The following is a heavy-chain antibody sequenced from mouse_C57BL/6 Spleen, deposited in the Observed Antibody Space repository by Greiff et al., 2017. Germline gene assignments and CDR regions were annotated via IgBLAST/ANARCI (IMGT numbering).Heavy chain of an antibody. CDR1: GYTFTDYY. V-gene: IGHV1-26*01. Sequence: VQLQQSGPELVKPGASVKISCKASGYTFTDYYMNWVKQSHGKSLEWIGDINPNNGTTSYNQKFKGKATLTVDQSSSTAYMQLNSLTSEDSAVYYCAYYYGSSWFAYWGQGTLVTVSA. CDR3: AYYYGSSWFAY. J-gene: IGHJ3*01. D-gene: IGHD1-1*01. CDR2: INPNNGTT.